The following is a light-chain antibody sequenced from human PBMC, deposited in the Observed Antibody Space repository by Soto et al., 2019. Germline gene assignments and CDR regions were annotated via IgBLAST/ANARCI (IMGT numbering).Light chain of an antibody. J-gene: IGLJ2*01. CDR3: QVWDSSSDHVV. V-gene: IGLV3-21*02. Sequence: SYDLTQPPSVSVAPGQTARITCGGNNIGSKSVHWYQQKPGQAPVLVVYDDSGRPSGIPERFSGSNSGNTATLTISRVEAGDEADYYCQVWDSSSDHVVFGGGTQLTVL. CDR1: NIGSKS. CDR2: DDS.